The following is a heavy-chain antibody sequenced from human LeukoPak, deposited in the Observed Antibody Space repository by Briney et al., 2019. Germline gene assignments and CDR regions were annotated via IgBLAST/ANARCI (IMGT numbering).Heavy chain of an antibody. J-gene: IGHJ4*02. CDR1: GGSISRTNW. CDR3: SRESGACSPFGY. CDR2: ISLSGRT. Sequence: SETLSPTCDVSGGSISRTNWWSWVRQSPGQGLEWIGEISLSGRTNYNPSLQSRVTMSLDESKNQLSLDLASVTAADTAVYYCSRESGACSPFGYWGQGTLVTVHS. V-gene: IGHV4-4*02. D-gene: IGHD2-21*02.